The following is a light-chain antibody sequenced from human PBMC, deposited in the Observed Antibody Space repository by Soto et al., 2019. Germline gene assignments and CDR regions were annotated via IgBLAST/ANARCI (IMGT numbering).Light chain of an antibody. V-gene: IGLV2-8*01. CDR1: SSDVGGYNY. Sequence: QSALTQPPSASGSPGQSVAISCTGTSSDVGGYNYVSWYQQHPGKAPKLMIYEVNKRPSGVPDRFSGSKSGTSASLALSGLQSEDEAEYWCAAWDDSLNGWLFGGGTKLTVV. CDR3: AAWDDSLNGWL. J-gene: IGLJ3*02. CDR2: EVN.